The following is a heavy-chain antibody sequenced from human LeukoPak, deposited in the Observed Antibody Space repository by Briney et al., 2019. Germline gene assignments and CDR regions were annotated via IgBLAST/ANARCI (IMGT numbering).Heavy chain of an antibody. CDR2: IHYLDT. V-gene: IGHV4-59*13. CDR1: GGAISSFY. Sequence: SETLSLTCSVSGGAISSFYWSWIRQPPGKGLEWIGYIHYLDTKYNPSLKSRVTISADTSKNEFSLHLISVTAADTAVYYCARGYGYNSEYWGQGSLVAVSS. CDR3: ARGYGYNSEY. D-gene: IGHD5-24*01. J-gene: IGHJ4*02.